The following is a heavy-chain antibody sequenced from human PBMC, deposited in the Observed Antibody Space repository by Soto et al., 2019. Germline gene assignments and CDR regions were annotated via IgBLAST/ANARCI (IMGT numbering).Heavy chain of an antibody. CDR2: IWHDGNNK. V-gene: IGHV3-33*01. J-gene: IGHJ6*01. CDR3: ASDLVGAYDSYGLDV. Sequence: SLRLSLPAYGFPFSNYGMHWVRPAPGKGLEWVAIIWHDGNNKYYADSVRGRFIISRDNSKNRLYLQMNSLRAEDTAVYYCASDLVGAYDSYGLDVWGQGTTVTVSS. D-gene: IGHD1-26*01. CDR1: GFPFSNYG.